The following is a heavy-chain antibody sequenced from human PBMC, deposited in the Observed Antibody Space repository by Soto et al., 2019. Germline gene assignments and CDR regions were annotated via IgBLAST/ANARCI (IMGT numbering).Heavy chain of an antibody. CDR2: ISAYNGNT. D-gene: IGHD3-3*01. V-gene: IGHV1-18*03. CDR3: ARGITIVGVVKNWFGP. J-gene: IGHJ5*02. CDR1: GYTFTSYG. Sequence: QVQLVQSGAEVKKPGASVKVSCKASGYTFTSYGISWVRQAPGQGREWMGWISAYNGNTNYAQKLQGRVTMTTDTSTSTAYMELRSLRSDDMAVDYCARGITIVGVVKNWFGPWGQGTLVTVSS.